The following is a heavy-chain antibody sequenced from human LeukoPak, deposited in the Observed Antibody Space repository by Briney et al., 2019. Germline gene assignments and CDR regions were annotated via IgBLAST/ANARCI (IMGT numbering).Heavy chain of an antibody. J-gene: IGHJ3*02. Sequence: SETLSLTCTVSGGSISSYYWSWIRQPPGKGLEWIGYIYYSGSTNYNPSLKSRVTISVDTSKNQFSLKLSSVTAADTAVYYCARETQSYYDFWSGYDEEAFDIWGQGTMVTVSS. CDR3: ARETQSYYDFWSGYDEEAFDI. D-gene: IGHD3-3*01. CDR2: IYYSGST. CDR1: GGSISSYY. V-gene: IGHV4-59*01.